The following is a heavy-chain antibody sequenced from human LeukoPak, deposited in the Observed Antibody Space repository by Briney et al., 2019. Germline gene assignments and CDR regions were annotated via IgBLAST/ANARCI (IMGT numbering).Heavy chain of an antibody. Sequence: PGGSLRLSCAASGFTFSSYWMTWVRQAPGKGLEWVANINQDGSETYYVDSVKGRFTISRDNAESSLYLQTNSLRAEDTAMYYCARGALLKYQLAIDYWGLGTLVTVSS. CDR3: ARGALLKYQLAIDY. D-gene: IGHD2-2*01. CDR2: INQDGSET. V-gene: IGHV3-7*05. CDR1: GFTFSSYW. J-gene: IGHJ4*02.